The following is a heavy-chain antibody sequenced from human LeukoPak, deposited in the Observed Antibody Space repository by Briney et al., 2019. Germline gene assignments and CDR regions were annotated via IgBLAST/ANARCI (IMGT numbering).Heavy chain of an antibody. CDR1: GDSVSSNSVT. D-gene: IGHD1-1*01. CDR2: TYYRSTWYN. Sequence: SQTLSLTCAISGDSVSSNSVTWNWIRQSPSRGLEWLGRTYYRSTWYNDYAVSVRGRITVNPDTSKNQFSLHLNSVTPEDTAVYYCARDLLVTTGYALGYWGQGILVTVSS. CDR3: ARDLLVTTGYALGY. J-gene: IGHJ4*02. V-gene: IGHV6-1*01.